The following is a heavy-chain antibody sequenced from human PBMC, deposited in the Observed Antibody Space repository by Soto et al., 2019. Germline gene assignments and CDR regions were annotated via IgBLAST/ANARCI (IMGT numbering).Heavy chain of an antibody. J-gene: IGHJ6*03. CDR1: GGSFSGYY. CDR3: ARVIVVVPAAKHYYMDV. CDR2: INHSGST. V-gene: IGHV4-34*01. Sequence: SETLSLTCAVYGGSFSGYYWCWIRQPPGKGLEWIGEINHSGSTNYNPSLKSRVTISVDTSKNQFSLKLSSVTAADTAVYYCARVIVVVPAAKHYYMDVWGKGTTVTVSS. D-gene: IGHD2-2*01.